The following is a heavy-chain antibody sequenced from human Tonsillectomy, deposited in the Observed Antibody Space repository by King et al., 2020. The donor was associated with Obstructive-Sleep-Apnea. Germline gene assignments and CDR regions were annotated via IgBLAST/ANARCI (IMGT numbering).Heavy chain of an antibody. V-gene: IGHV3-23*04. CDR1: GFSFSNYA. CDR2: ISGSGGST. J-gene: IGHJ1*01. CDR3: AKDLTEQYFQH. Sequence: VQLVESGGGLVQPGGSLRLSCAASGFSFSNYAMNLFRQAPGRGLEWVSAISGSGGSTFYANSVKGRFTISRDNSKNTLYLQMNSLRAEDTAVYFCAKDLTEQYFQHWGQGTLVTVSS.